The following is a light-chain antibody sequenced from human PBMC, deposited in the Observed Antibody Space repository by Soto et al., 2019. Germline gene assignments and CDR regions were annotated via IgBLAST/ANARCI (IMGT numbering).Light chain of an antibody. CDR1: QSVSNNF. Sequence: EIVLTQSPGTLSLSPGERATLSCRASQSVSNNFLAWYQQKPGQAPRLLVFDASKRPTGIPDRFSGSGSGTDFTLTISRLEPEDFAVYYCQQYGSSPIPFGQGTRLEIK. V-gene: IGKV3-20*01. CDR2: DAS. J-gene: IGKJ5*01. CDR3: QQYGSSPIP.